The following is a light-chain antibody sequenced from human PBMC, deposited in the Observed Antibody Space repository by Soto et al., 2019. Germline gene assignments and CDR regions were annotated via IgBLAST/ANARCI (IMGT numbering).Light chain of an antibody. CDR3: QQRKYWPPLT. V-gene: IGKV3-11*01. Sequence: ILTQSPATLSLSPGARATLSFRASQSVDTYLAWYQQKPGQAPRLLIYGTSNRATGIPARFSGSGSGTDFTLSISSLETEDFAFYYCQQRKYWPPLTFGGGTMVEMK. CDR1: QSVDTY. CDR2: GTS. J-gene: IGKJ4*01.